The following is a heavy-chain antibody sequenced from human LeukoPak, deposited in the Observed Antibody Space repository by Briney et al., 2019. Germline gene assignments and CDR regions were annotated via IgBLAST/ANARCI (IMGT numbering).Heavy chain of an antibody. D-gene: IGHD1-26*01. CDR2: IIPILGIA. CDR3: ARDRRVGATTNAFDI. Sequence: SVEVSCKASGGTFSSYAISWVRQAPGQGLEWMGRIIPILGIANYAQKFQGRVTITADKSTSTAYMELSSLRSEDTAVYYCARDRRVGATTNAFDIWGQGTMVTVSS. CDR1: GGTFSSYA. V-gene: IGHV1-69*04. J-gene: IGHJ3*02.